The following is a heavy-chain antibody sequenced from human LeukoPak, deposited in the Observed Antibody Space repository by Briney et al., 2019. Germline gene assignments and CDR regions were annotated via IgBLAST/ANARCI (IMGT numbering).Heavy chain of an antibody. CDR3: ARRRQDWNYYYYDMDV. CDR1: GDSISSSSNY. V-gene: IGHV4-39*01. D-gene: IGHD2-21*01. Sequence: SETLSLTCTVSGDSISSSSNYWGWIRQPPGKGLEWIGSIYYSGKTYYNSSLKSRVTISVDPSKNQFSLKLSSVTAADTAVYYCARRRQDWNYYYYDMDVWGQGTTVTVSS. J-gene: IGHJ6*02. CDR2: IYYSGKT.